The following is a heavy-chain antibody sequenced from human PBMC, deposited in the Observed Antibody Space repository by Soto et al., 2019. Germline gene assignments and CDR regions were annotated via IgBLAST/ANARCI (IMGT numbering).Heavy chain of an antibody. CDR3: ARGNPFNYAGFDV. CDR1: GYTFSDFD. J-gene: IGHJ6*02. D-gene: IGHD3-16*01. CDR2: MNAKSGDT. V-gene: IGHV1-8*01. Sequence: ASVKVSCKASGYTFSDFDINWLRQAAGQGPEWMGWMNAKSGDTFSAQRLQGKLNMTWDTSLSTAYMEVGSLTSDDAAIYYCARGNPFNYAGFDVWGQGTTVTVSS.